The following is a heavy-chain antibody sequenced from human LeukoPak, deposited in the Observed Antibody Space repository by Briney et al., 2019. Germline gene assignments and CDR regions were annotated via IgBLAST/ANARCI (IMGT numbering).Heavy chain of an antibody. Sequence: SETLSLTCTVSGGSISSYYWSWIRQPPGKGLEWIGNIYYSGSTNYNPSLKSRVTISVDTSKNQFSLKLSSVTAADTAVYYCARGVGGWYDYFDYWGQGTLVIVSS. V-gene: IGHV4-59*01. J-gene: IGHJ4*02. CDR3: ARGVGGWYDYFDY. CDR1: GGSISSYY. CDR2: IYYSGST. D-gene: IGHD6-19*01.